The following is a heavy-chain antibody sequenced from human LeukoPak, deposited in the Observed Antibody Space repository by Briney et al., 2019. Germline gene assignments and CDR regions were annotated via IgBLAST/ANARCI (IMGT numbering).Heavy chain of an antibody. CDR1: GFTFSSYS. CDR2: GDYSGGT. CDR3: AGERGEEYSSGWYKTNYFYN. D-gene: IGHD6-19*01. J-gene: IGHJ4*02. Sequence: GSLRLSCAASGFTFSSYSMNWVRQAPGKGLEWIASGDYSGGTYYKPSLESRVAISADMSKNQISLKLTSVTGADTAVYYCAGERGEEYSSGWYKTNYFYNWGQGIRVTVSS. V-gene: IGHV4-59*12.